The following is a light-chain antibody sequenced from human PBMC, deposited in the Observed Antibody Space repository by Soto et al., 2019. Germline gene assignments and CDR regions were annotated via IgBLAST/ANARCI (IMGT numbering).Light chain of an antibody. CDR2: GAS. CDR1: QSVSSNY. CDR3: QQYDSSPWT. J-gene: IGKJ1*01. Sequence: EIVLTQSPGTLSLSPGERATLSCRASQSVSSNYLAWYQQKPGQAPMLLIYGASSRATGIPDRFSGSGSGTDFTLTISRLEPEDFAVYYCQQYDSSPWTFGQGNKVEIK. V-gene: IGKV3-20*01.